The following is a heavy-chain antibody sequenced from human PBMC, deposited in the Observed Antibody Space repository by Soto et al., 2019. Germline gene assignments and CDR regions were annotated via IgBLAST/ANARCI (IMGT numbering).Heavy chain of an antibody. CDR2: INAGNGNT. CDR3: ARHMTTILYYYYYYMDV. J-gene: IGHJ6*03. CDR1: GYTFTSYA. D-gene: IGHD4-17*01. V-gene: IGHV1-3*01. Sequence: ASVKVSCKASGYTFTSYAMHWVRHAPGQRLEWMGWINAGNGNTKYSQKFQGRVTITRDTSASTAYMELNSLRVEDTAVYYCARHMTTILYYYYYYMDVWGKGTTVTVSS.